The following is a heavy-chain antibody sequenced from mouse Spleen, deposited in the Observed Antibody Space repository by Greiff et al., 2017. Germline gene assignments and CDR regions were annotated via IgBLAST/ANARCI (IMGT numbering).Heavy chain of an antibody. CDR1: GFSLTSYG. J-gene: IGHJ2*01. CDR2: IWAGGST. Sequence: VKLVESGPGLVAPSQSLSITCTVSGFSLTSYGVHWVRQPPGKGLEWLGVIWAGGSTNYNSALMSRLSISKDNSKSQVFLKMNSLQTDDTAMYYCARDERMGREGYFDYWGQGTTLTVSS. D-gene: IGHD4-1*01. CDR3: ARDERMGREGYFDY. V-gene: IGHV2-9*02.